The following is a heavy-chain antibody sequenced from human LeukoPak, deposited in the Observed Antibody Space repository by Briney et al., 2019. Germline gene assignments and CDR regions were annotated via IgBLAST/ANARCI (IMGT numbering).Heavy chain of an antibody. CDR1: GFTFSSYS. CDR2: ISSSSSYI. Sequence: GRSLRLSCAASGFTFSSYSMNWVRQAPGKGLEWVSSISSSSSYIYYADSVKGRFTISRDNAKNSLYLQMNSLRAEDTAVYYCAREGGYCSSTSCSWVDYWGQGTLVTVSS. CDR3: AREGGYCSSTSCSWVDY. J-gene: IGHJ4*02. V-gene: IGHV3-21*01. D-gene: IGHD2-2*01.